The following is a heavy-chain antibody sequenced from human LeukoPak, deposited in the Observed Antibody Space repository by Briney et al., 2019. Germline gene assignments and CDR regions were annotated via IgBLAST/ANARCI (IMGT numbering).Heavy chain of an antibody. Sequence: SETLSLTCAVYGGSFSGYYWSWIRQPPGKGLEWIGEINHSGSTNYNPSLKSRVTISVDTSKNQFSLKLSSVTAADTAVYYCARERRYIYCSGGSCPYYFDYWGQGTLVTVPS. J-gene: IGHJ4*02. CDR1: GGSFSGYY. CDR3: ARERRYIYCSGGSCPYYFDY. D-gene: IGHD2-15*01. V-gene: IGHV4-34*01. CDR2: INHSGST.